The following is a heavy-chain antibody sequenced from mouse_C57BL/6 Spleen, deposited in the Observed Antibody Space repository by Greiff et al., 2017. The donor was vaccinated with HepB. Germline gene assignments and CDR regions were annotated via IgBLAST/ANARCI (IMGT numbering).Heavy chain of an antibody. Sequence: VKLQESGPGLVQPSQSLSITCTVSGFSLTSYGVHWVRQSPGKGLEWLGVIWRGGSTDYNAAFMSRLSITKDNSKSQVFFKMNSRQADDTAIYYCAISYYYGSSYGYYAMDYWGQGTSVTVSS. V-gene: IGHV2-5*01. J-gene: IGHJ4*01. CDR1: GFSLTSYG. CDR3: AISYYYGSSYGYYAMDY. CDR2: IWRGGST. D-gene: IGHD1-1*01.